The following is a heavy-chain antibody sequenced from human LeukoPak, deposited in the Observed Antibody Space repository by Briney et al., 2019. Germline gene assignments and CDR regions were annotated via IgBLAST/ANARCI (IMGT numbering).Heavy chain of an antibody. CDR1: GGSISSSSYY. CDR2: IYYSGST. CDR3: ARGGLDVWGSYRYANDYFDY. V-gene: IGHV4-31*03. J-gene: IGHJ4*02. D-gene: IGHD3-16*02. Sequence: PSETLSLTCTVSGGSISSSSYYWGWIRQHPGKGLEWIGYIYYSGSTYYNPSLKSRVTISVDTSKNQFSLKLSSVTAADTAVYYCARGGLDVWGSYRYANDYFDYWGQGTLVTVSS.